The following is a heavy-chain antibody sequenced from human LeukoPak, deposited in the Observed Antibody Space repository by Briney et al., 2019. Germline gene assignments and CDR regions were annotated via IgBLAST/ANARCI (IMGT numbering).Heavy chain of an antibody. J-gene: IGHJ4*02. CDR3: ARERVTTTSFDY. V-gene: IGHV3-30-3*01. CDR2: ISYDGSNK. CDR1: GFTFSSYA. D-gene: IGHD2/OR15-2a*01. Sequence: GGSLRLSCAASGFTFSSYAMHWVRQAPGKGLEWVAVISYDGSNKYYADSVKGRFTISRDNSKNTLYLQMNSLRAEDTAVYYCARERVTTTSFDYWGQGVLVTVSS.